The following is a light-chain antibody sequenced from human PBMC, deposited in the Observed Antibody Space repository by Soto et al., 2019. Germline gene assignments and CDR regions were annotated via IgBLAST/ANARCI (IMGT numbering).Light chain of an antibody. Sequence: QPVLTQSPSASASLGDAVKITCTRSRGHSSYAIAWHQQPPEKGPRYLMKLNSDGGHRKGDGIPDRFSGSSSGAERYLTISCLHSADEADYACQSWGTAPVVFGGGTKLTVL. J-gene: IGLJ2*01. V-gene: IGLV4-69*01. CDR3: QSWGTAPVV. CDR2: LNSDGGH. CDR1: RGHSSYA.